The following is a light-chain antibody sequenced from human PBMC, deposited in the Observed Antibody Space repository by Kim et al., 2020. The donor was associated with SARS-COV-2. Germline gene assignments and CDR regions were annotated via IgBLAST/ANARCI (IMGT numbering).Light chain of an antibody. CDR3: QQRTVWPPVPT. V-gene: IGKV3-11*01. J-gene: IGKJ4*01. CDR2: DTS. Sequence: PGQISTLSCMARPSLTSSLAWYQQKPGQAPRLLIYDTSNRATDIPSRFSGSWSGTHFTLTISSLEPEDSAVYYCQQRTVWPPVPTFGGGTKVDIK. CDR1: PSLTSS.